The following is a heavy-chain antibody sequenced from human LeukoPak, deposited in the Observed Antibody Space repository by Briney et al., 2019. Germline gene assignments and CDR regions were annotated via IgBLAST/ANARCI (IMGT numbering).Heavy chain of an antibody. CDR1: GGSISSGSYY. D-gene: IGHD3-22*01. V-gene: IGHV4-61*02. Sequence: SQTLSLTCTVSGGSISSGSYYWSWIRQPAGKGLEWIGRIYTSGSTNYNPSLKSRVTISVDTSKNQFSLKLSSVTAADTAVYYCARGTNYYDSRGAFDIWGQGTMVTVSS. CDR3: ARGTNYYDSRGAFDI. CDR2: IYTSGST. J-gene: IGHJ3*02.